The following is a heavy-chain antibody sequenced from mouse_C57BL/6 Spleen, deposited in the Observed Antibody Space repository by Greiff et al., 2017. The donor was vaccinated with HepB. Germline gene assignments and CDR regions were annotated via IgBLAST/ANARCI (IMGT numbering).Heavy chain of an antibody. D-gene: IGHD4-1*01. CDR1: GYTFTDYE. J-gene: IGHJ1*03. CDR3: TRSLGRYFDV. V-gene: IGHV1-15*01. CDR2: IDPETGGT. Sequence: VQLQQSGAELVRPGASVTLSCKASGYTFTDYEMHWVKQTPVHGLEWIGAIDPETGGTAYNQKFKGKAILTADKSSSTAYMELRSLTSEDSAVYYCTRSLGRYFDVGGTGTTVTVSS.